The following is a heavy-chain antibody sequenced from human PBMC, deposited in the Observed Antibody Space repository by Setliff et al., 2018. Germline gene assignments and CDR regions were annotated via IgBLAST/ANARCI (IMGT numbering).Heavy chain of an antibody. V-gene: IGHV3-30*15. CDR3: ARGEVSVVIAPAASVFDI. D-gene: IGHD2-2*01. CDR1: GFTFSSYP. J-gene: IGHJ3*02. CDR2: TSYDGINK. Sequence: LSLSCAASGFTFSSYPMHWVRQAPGKGLEWVAVTSYDGINKYYAESVQGRVTMTTDTSTSTAYMELRSLRSDDTAVFYCARGEVSVVIAPAASVFDIWGRGTMVTVSS.